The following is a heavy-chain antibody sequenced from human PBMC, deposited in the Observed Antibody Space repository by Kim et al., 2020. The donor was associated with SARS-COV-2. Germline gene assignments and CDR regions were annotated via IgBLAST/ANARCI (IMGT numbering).Heavy chain of an antibody. V-gene: IGHV4-4*02. D-gene: IGHD3-22*01. J-gene: IGHJ4*02. Sequence: PSLKSRVTRSVDKSKNQFSLKLSSVTAADTAVYYCARVDAYGSSGLNFDYWGQGTLVTVSS. CDR3: ARVDAYGSSGLNFDY.